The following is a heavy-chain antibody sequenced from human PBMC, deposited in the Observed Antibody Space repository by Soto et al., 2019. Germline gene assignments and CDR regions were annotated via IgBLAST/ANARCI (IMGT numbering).Heavy chain of an antibody. CDR1: GFTFNNKW. D-gene: IGHD1-26*01. CDR3: ASGGAMGVDY. V-gene: IGHV3-74*01. J-gene: IGHJ4*02. Sequence: PGGSLRLSCTASGFTFNNKWMHWVRQAPGKGLVWLSRIDGAAATTNYADSVKGRFTISRDNAKNIVFLHVNGLTDEDTAVYYCASGGAMGVDYWGQGTLVTVSS. CDR2: IDGAAATT.